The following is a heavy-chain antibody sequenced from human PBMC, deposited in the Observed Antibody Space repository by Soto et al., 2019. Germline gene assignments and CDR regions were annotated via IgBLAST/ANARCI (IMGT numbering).Heavy chain of an antibody. D-gene: IGHD3-16*02. CDR2: INHSGST. V-gene: IGHV4-34*01. Sequence: PSETLSLTCAVYGGSFSGYYWSWIRQPPGKGLEWIGEINHSGSTNYNPSLKSRVTISVDTSKNQFSLKLSSVTAADTAVYYCARVRVTFGGVIVPNFDYWGQGTLVTVSS. CDR3: ARVRVTFGGVIVPNFDY. CDR1: GGSFSGYY. J-gene: IGHJ4*02.